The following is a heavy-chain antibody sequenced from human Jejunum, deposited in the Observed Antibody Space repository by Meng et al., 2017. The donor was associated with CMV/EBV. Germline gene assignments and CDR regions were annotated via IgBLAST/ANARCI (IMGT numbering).Heavy chain of an antibody. J-gene: IGHJ4*02. CDR2: INWNGGST. Sequence: FDDYGMTWVRQAPGKGLEGVSGINWNGGSTGYADSVKGRFTISRDNAKNSLYLQMNSLRAEDTALYHCARERTVLTGFLEWLLFNYWGQGTLVTVSS. D-gene: IGHD3-3*01. CDR3: ARERTVLTGFLEWLLFNY. V-gene: IGHV3-20*01. CDR1: FDDYG.